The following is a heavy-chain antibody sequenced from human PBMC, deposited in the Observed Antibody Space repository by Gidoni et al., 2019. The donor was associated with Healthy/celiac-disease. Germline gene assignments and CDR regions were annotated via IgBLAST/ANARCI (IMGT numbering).Heavy chain of an antibody. D-gene: IGHD4-17*01. CDR2: IYTSGST. CDR1: GGSISSYY. J-gene: IGHJ4*02. V-gene: IGHV4-4*07. Sequence: QVQLQESGPGLVKPAETLSLTCTVAGGSISSYYWSWIRQPAGKGLEWIGRIYTSGSTNYNPSPKSRVTMSVDTSKNQFSLKLSSVTAADTAVYYCARDLDYGGNYFDYWGQGTLVTVSS. CDR3: ARDLDYGGNYFDY.